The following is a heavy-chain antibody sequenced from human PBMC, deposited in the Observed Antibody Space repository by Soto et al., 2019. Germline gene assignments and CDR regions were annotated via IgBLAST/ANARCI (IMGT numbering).Heavy chain of an antibody. Sequence: ASVKVSCTASGYTFTGYYMHWVRQAPGQGLEWMGWINPNSGGTNYAQKFQGWVTMTRDTSISTAYMELSRLRSDDTAVYYCASSGYSSGYAFDIWGQGTMVTVSS. J-gene: IGHJ3*02. CDR1: GYTFTGYY. CDR2: INPNSGGT. V-gene: IGHV1-2*04. CDR3: ASSGYSSGYAFDI. D-gene: IGHD6-19*01.